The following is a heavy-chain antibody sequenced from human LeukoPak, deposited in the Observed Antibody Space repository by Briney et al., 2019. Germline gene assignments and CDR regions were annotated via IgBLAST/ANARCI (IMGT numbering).Heavy chain of an antibody. CDR2: ISSSSSYI. Sequence: GGSLRLSCAASGFTFGPYTMNWVRQAPGKGLEWVSYISSSSSYIYYADSAKGRFTISRDNAKNSLYLQMNSLRAEDTAVYYCARVPWGYSSGWYVDYWGQGTLVTVSS. J-gene: IGHJ4*02. CDR3: ARVPWGYSSGWYVDY. CDR1: GFTFGPYT. V-gene: IGHV3-21*05. D-gene: IGHD6-19*01.